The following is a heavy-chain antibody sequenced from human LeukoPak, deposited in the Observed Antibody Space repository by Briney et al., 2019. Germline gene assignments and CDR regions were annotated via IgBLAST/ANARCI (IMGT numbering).Heavy chain of an antibody. J-gene: IGHJ4*02. Sequence: SSEILSLTCAVYGGSFSGYYWTWIRQPPGKGLEWIGEINYSGSTKYSPSLKSRVTISVDTSKNQFSLKLSSVTAADTAVYYCAKEIGSGWYGPIDYWGQGTLVTVSS. CDR3: AKEIGSGWYGPIDY. CDR2: INYSGST. CDR1: GGSFSGYY. D-gene: IGHD6-19*01. V-gene: IGHV4-34*01.